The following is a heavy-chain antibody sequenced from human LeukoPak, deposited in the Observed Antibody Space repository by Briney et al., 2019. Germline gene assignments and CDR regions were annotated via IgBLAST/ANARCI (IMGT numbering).Heavy chain of an antibody. D-gene: IGHD3-22*01. Sequence: ASVKVSCKASGGTFSSYAISWVRQAPGQGLEWMGRIIPILGIANYAQKFQGRVTITADKSTSTAYMELSSLRSEDTAVYYCARDLFHRVVITHLFDNWGQGTLVTVSA. CDR1: GGTFSSYA. J-gene: IGHJ4*02. CDR2: IIPILGIA. V-gene: IGHV1-69*04. CDR3: ARDLFHRVVITHLFDN.